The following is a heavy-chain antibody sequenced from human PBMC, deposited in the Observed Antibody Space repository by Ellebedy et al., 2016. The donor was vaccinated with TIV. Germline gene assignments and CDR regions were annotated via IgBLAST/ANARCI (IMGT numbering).Heavy chain of an antibody. CDR2: IYPGDSDT. D-gene: IGHD3-16*01. CDR1: GYSFTSYW. J-gene: IGHJ4*02. V-gene: IGHV5-51*01. Sequence: GESLKISXKGSGYSFTSYWIGWVRQMPGKGLEWMGIIYPGDSDTRYSPSFQGQVTISADKSISTAYLQWSSLKASDTAMYYCARHLEGTYDYVWGSYPYYFDYWGQGTLVTVSS. CDR3: ARHLEGTYDYVWGSYPYYFDY.